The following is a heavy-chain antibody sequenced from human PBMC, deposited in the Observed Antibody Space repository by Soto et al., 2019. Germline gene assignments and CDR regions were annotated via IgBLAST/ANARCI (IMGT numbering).Heavy chain of an antibody. Sequence: QVQLQESGPGLLKPSQTLSLTCNVSGDSINNGEYYWSWFRQPPGKGLEWIGYIYYNEVTYYNPSLKRRPTISLETSKNQFSLQLTSVTAADTAVYYCARDRTVTTGAFDIWGPGTMVTVSS. D-gene: IGHD4-17*01. CDR3: ARDRTVTTGAFDI. CDR1: GDSINNGEYY. J-gene: IGHJ3*02. V-gene: IGHV4-30-4*01. CDR2: IYYNEVT.